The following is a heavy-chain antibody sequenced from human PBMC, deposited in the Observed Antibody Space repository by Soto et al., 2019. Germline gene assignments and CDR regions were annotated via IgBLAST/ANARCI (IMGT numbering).Heavy chain of an antibody. CDR2: VYDSGET. CDR1: GESFSGYY. V-gene: IGHV4-34*01. D-gene: IGHD4-4*01. J-gene: IGHJ4*02. Sequence: VHLQQWGAGLLRPSETLSLTCTVSGESFSGYYWSWIRQSPEKGLGWIGEVYDSGETKYNPSLKSRVTISEDPSKNQFSLRMSSMTAADTAVYYCARGFSNSITTRFDSWGQGTLVTVSS. CDR3: ARGFSNSITTRFDS.